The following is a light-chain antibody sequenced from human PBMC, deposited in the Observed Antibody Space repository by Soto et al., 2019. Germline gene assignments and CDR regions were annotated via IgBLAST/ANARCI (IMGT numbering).Light chain of an antibody. V-gene: IGKV1-5*01. CDR3: QQYKSYPWT. CDR2: DAS. Sequence: DIQMTQSPSTLSASVGDGVTITCRASQTISGWLAWYQQRPGKAPKLLISDASSLRSGVPSRFSGSGSGIEFTLTISSLQPDDFGSYYCQQYKSYPWTFGHGTKVDIK. J-gene: IGKJ1*01. CDR1: QTISGW.